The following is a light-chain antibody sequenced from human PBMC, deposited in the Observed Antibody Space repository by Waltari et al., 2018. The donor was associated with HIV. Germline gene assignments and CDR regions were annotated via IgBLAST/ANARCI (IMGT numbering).Light chain of an antibody. V-gene: IGLV1-47*01. CDR3: AAWDDSLSGWA. Sequence: QSVLTQPPPASGTPGQRVTISCFGSSSNIGTTYVYWYQQLPGPAPKLLIYKNNQRPSGVTDRFSGSKSGTSASLAISGLRSEDEAEYYCAAWDDSLSGWAFGGGTKLTVL. CDR2: KNN. CDR1: SSNIGTTY. J-gene: IGLJ3*02.